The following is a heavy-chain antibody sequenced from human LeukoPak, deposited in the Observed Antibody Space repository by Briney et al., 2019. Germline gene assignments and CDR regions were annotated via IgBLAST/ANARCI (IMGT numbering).Heavy chain of an antibody. V-gene: IGHV1-2*02. D-gene: IGHD6-6*01. CDR2: INPNSGGT. CDR3: ARGKLGHYYYYYMDV. J-gene: IGHJ6*03. Sequence: ASVKVSCKASGYTFTGYYMHWVRQAPGQGLEWMGWINPNSGGTNYAQKFQGRVTITRNTSISTAYMELSSLRSEDTAVYYCARGKLGHYYYYYMDVWGKGTTITVSS. CDR1: GYTFTGYY.